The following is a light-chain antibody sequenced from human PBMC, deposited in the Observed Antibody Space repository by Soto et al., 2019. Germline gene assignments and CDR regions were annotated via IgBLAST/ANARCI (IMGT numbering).Light chain of an antibody. CDR3: QQRFNWPLT. Sequence: VLTQSPATLPLSPGDRATLSCRASQNVGTYLAWYQQKPGQVPRLLIYDASNRATGILARFSGSGSGTDFTLTISSPEPEDFAVYYCQQRFNWPLTFGGGTKVEIK. CDR2: DAS. V-gene: IGKV3-11*01. CDR1: QNVGTY. J-gene: IGKJ4*01.